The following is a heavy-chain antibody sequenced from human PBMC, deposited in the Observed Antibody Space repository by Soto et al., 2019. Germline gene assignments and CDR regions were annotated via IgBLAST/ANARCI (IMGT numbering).Heavy chain of an antibody. J-gene: IGHJ4*02. CDR1: GGSISSGDYY. CDR3: ARERPLDGYFDY. D-gene: IGHD3-9*01. CDR2: IYYSGST. Sequence: PSETLSLTCTVSGGSISSGDYYWSWIRQPPGKGLEWIGYIYYSGSTYYNPSLKSRVTISVDTSKNQFSLKLSSVTAADTAVYYCARERPLDGYFDYWGQGTLVTVSS. V-gene: IGHV4-30-4*01.